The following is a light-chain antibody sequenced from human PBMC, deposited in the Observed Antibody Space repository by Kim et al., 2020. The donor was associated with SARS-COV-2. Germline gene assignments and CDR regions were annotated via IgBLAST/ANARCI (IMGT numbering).Light chain of an antibody. CDR1: NIGSKS. V-gene: IGLV3-21*04. CDR2: YDS. J-gene: IGLJ2*01. Sequence: SYELTQPPSVSVAPGKTARITCGGNNIGSKSVHWYQQKPGQAPVLVIYYDSDRPSGIPERFSGSNSGHTATLTISRVEAGDEADYYCQVWDSSSDPLVFGGGTQLTVL. CDR3: QVWDSSSDPLV.